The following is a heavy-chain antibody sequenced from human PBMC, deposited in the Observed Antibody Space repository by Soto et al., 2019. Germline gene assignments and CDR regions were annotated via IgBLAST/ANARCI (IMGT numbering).Heavy chain of an antibody. CDR2: ISGSGGST. D-gene: IGHD6-25*01. V-gene: IGHV3-23*01. CDR3: AKGSASGSPYYFDY. CDR1: GFTFSSYA. J-gene: IGHJ4*02. Sequence: EVQLLESGGGLVQPGGSLRLSCAASGFTFSSYAMSWVRQSPGKGLEWVSAISGSGGSTYHADSVKGRFTISRDKSKNTLYLQMSSLRVEDTAVYYCAKGSASGSPYYFDYWGQGILVTVSS.